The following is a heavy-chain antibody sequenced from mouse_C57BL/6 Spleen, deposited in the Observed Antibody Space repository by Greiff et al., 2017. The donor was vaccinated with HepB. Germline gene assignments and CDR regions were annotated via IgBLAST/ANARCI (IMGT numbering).Heavy chain of an antibody. CDR1: GYAFTNYL. CDR3: ARKGNYLWYFDV. D-gene: IGHD1-1*01. V-gene: IGHV1-54*01. Sequence: QVQLQQSGAELVRPGTSVKVSCKASGYAFTNYLLEWVKQRPGQGLEWIGVINPGSGGTNYNEKFKGKATLTADKSSSTAYMQLSSLTSEDSAVYFCARKGNYLWYFDVWGTGTTVTVSS. CDR2: INPGSGGT. J-gene: IGHJ1*03.